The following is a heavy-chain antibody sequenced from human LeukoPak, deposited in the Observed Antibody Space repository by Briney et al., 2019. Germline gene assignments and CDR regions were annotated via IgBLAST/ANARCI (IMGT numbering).Heavy chain of an antibody. J-gene: IGHJ6*03. V-gene: IGHV4-34*01. D-gene: IGHD6-13*01. Sequence: PSETLSLTCAVYGGSFSGYYWSWIRQPPGKGLEWIGEINHSGSTNYNPSLKSRVTISVDTSKNQFSLKLSSVTAADTAVYYCARHGGSSSWNTPNYYYYYMDVWGKGTTVTISS. CDR2: INHSGST. CDR3: ARHGGSSSWNTPNYYYYYMDV. CDR1: GGSFSGYY.